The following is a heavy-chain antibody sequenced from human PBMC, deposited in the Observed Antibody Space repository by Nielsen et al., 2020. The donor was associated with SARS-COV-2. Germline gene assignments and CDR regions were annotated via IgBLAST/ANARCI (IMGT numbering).Heavy chain of an antibody. V-gene: IGHV3-11*05. Sequence: GESLKISCAASGFTFSGYYMSWIRQAPGKGLEWISYIRSGSTYTNYADSVKGRFTISRDDAKNSLYLQMNSLRAEDTAVYYCAREGRDLPLDYWGQGVLVTVSS. CDR3: AREGRDLPLDY. CDR2: IRSGSTYT. J-gene: IGHJ4*02. D-gene: IGHD5-24*01. CDR1: GFTFSGYY.